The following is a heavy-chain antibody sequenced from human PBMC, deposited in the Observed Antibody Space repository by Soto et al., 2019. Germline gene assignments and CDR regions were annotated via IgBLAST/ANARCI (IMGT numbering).Heavy chain of an antibody. J-gene: IGHJ5*01. CDR3: VKKGVVVGGYGWFCS. D-gene: IGHD2-21*01. CDR1: GFALRSYS. CDR2: IGDNGRTT. V-gene: IGHV3-23*01. Sequence: EVHRLESGGGLVQPGGSLRLSCVASGFALRSYSMSWVRQAPGKGLEWVSIIGDNGRTTYYGNSVKGRFTISRDTSKNTVYLHMNNLRDEDTAIYFCVKKGVVVGGYGWFCSWCQGILVTVSS.